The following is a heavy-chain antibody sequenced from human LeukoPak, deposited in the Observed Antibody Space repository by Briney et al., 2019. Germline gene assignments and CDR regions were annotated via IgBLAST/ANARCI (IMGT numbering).Heavy chain of an antibody. Sequence: GRSLRLSCAASGFTFSSYGMHWVRQAPGKGLEWVAVISYDGSNKYYADSVKGRFTISRDNSKNTLYLQMNSLRAEDTAVYYCAKWKGYDFWSGFDYWGQGTLVTVSS. CDR2: ISYDGSNK. CDR1: GFTFSSYG. J-gene: IGHJ4*02. V-gene: IGHV3-30*18. D-gene: IGHD3-3*01. CDR3: AKWKGYDFWSGFDY.